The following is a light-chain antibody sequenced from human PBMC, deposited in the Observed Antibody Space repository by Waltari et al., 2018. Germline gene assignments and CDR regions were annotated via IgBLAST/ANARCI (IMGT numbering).Light chain of an antibody. J-gene: IGLJ3*02. Sequence: QSALTQPASVSGSPGQSITISCTGTSSDIGGHNYVSWYQQHPGKAPKLVIFEVTTRPSGVSHRFSGSKSGNTASLTISGLQAEDEADYYCTSYTTSVTWVFGGGTKVTVL. CDR2: EVT. CDR3: TSYTTSVTWV. V-gene: IGLV2-14*01. CDR1: SSDIGGHNY.